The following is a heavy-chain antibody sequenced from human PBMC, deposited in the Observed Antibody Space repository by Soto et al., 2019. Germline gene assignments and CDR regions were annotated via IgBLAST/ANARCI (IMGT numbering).Heavy chain of an antibody. CDR1: GGTFSSYA. J-gene: IGHJ2*01. D-gene: IGHD4-17*01. CDR3: ASMTTPNESPWPDWYFDL. V-gene: IGHV1-69*12. CDR2: IIPIFGTA. Sequence: QVQLMQSGAEVKKPGSSVKVSCKASGGTFSSYAISWVRQAPGQGLEWMGGIIPIFGTANYAQKFQGRVTITADESTSTAYMELSSLRSEDTAVYYCASMTTPNESPWPDWYFDLWGRGTLVTVSS.